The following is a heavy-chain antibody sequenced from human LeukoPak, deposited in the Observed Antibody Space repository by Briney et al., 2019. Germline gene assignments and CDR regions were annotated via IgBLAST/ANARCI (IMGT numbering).Heavy chain of an antibody. CDR3: ARVMGASWFFYLDV. V-gene: IGHV4-59*12. CDR2: IFYSGRT. CDR1: GGSISTYY. Sequence: PSETLSLTCTVSGGSISTYYWNWIRQPPGKGLEWIGYIFYSGRTSYNPSLKSRVTMSIDKSNNQVSLKMNSVTAADTAVYYCARVMGASWFFYLDVWGKGTTVTVSS. D-gene: IGHD3-16*02. J-gene: IGHJ6*03.